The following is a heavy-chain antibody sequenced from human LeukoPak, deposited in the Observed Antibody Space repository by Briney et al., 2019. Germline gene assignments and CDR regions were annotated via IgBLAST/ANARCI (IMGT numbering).Heavy chain of an antibody. CDR3: AKDSGLLWFGESRDYMDV. V-gene: IGHV3-23*01. CDR2: ISGSGGST. Sequence: GGSPRLSCAASGFNFSSYGMSWVRQAPGKGLEWVSAISGSGGSTYYADSVKGRFTISRDNSKNTLYLQMNSLRAEDTAVYYCAKDSGLLWFGESRDYMDVWGKGTTVTVSS. D-gene: IGHD3-10*01. CDR1: GFNFSSYG. J-gene: IGHJ6*03.